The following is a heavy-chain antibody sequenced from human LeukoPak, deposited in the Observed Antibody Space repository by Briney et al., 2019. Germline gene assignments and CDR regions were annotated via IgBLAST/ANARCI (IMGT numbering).Heavy chain of an antibody. Sequence: PGGSLRLSCAASGFTFSSYWMSWVRQAPGKGLEWVANIKQEGSEKYYVGSVKGRFTISRDNAKNSLYLQMNNLRAEDTAVYYCARLVREVTNFESWGQGTLVTVSS. CDR2: IKQEGSEK. D-gene: IGHD3-10*01. CDR1: GFTFSSYW. V-gene: IGHV3-7*01. J-gene: IGHJ4*02. CDR3: ARLVREVTNFES.